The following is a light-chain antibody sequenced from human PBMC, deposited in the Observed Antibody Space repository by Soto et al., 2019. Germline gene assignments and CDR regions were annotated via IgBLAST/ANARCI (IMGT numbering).Light chain of an antibody. CDR1: ISNVGRNF. CDR2: NNT. Sequence: QSVLTQPPSASGTPGQRVTISCSGNISNVGRNFVYWYQQLPGTAPKSVILNNTLRPSGVPDRFSGSKSGTSASLAISGLRSEDEAEYYCAAWDDSLSGLVFGGGTKLTVL. CDR3: AAWDDSLSGLV. V-gene: IGLV1-47*01. J-gene: IGLJ3*02.